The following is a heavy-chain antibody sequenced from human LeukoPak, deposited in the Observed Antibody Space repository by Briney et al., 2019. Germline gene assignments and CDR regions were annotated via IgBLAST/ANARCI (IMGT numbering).Heavy chain of an antibody. J-gene: IGHJ5*02. Sequence: GGSLRLSCAASGFSFSSYEMNWVRQAPGKGLEWISYISASGTLTHYADSVKGRFTISRDNAKNSLYLQMNSLRAEDMALYYCAKGGSGWLYNWFDPWGQGTLVTVSS. CDR1: GFSFSSYE. V-gene: IGHV3-48*03. D-gene: IGHD6-19*01. CDR3: AKGGSGWLYNWFDP. CDR2: ISASGTLT.